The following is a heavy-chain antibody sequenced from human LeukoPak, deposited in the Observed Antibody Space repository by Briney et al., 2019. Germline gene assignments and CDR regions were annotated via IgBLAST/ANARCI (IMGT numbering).Heavy chain of an antibody. V-gene: IGHV1-8*01. CDR1: GYTFTSYD. D-gene: IGHD3-22*01. J-gene: IGHJ4*02. CDR2: MNPYSVNT. CDR3: ARGYYESSGYYFDY. Sequence: GASVKVSRKASGYTFTSYDINWVRQATGQGLEWMGWMNPYSVNTVYAQKFQGRVTMTRNTSTSTAYMDLSSLRSEDTAVYYCARGYYESSGYYFDYWGQGTLVTVSS.